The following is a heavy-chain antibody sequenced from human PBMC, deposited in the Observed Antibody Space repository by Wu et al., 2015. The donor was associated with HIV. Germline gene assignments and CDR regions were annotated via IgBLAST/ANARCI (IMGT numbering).Heavy chain of an antibody. J-gene: IGHJ5*02. CDR1: GYTFTSYD. CDR2: MNPNSGNT. Sequence: QVQLVQSGAEVKKPGASVKVSCKASGYTFTSYDINWVRQATGQGLEWMGWMNPNSGNTGYAQKFQGRVTMTRNTSISTAYMELSSLRSEDTAVYYCAREPIIYGSGSYYPPWFDPWGQGTLVTVSS. CDR3: AREPIIYGSGSYYPPWFDP. V-gene: IGHV1-8*01. D-gene: IGHD3-10*01.